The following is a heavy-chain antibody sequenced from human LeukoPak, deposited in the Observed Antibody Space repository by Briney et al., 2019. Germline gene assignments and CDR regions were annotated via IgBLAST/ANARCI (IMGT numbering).Heavy chain of an antibody. CDR2: IYSDGST. V-gene: IGHV3-53*01. CDR3: ARERGRGRDSPWFDY. CDR1: GFIVSGDF. Sequence: HPGGSLRLSCAASGFIVSGDFMSWARQAPGKGLEWVSVIYSDGSTYYADSVKGRFTISRDNSKNTLDLQMTGLRAEDTAVYYCARERGRGRDSPWFDYWGQGTLVTVSS. J-gene: IGHJ4*02. D-gene: IGHD1-26*01.